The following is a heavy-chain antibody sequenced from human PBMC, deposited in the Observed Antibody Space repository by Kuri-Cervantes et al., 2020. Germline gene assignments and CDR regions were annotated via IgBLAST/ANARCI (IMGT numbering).Heavy chain of an antibody. V-gene: IGHV3-7*01. CDR3: AKDAVAGPYYYYYYGMDV. Sequence: GGSLRLSCAASGFTFSSYWMSWVRQAPGKGLEWVANIKQDGSEKYYVDSVKGRFTISRDNSKNTLYLQMNSLRAEDTAVYYCAKDAVAGPYYYYYYGMDVWGQGTTVTVSS. J-gene: IGHJ6*02. D-gene: IGHD6-19*01. CDR1: GFTFSSYW. CDR2: IKQDGSEK.